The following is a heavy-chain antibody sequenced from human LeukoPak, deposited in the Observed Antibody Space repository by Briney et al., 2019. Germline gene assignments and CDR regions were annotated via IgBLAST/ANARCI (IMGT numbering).Heavy chain of an antibody. CDR1: GYTLTELS. CDR2: FDPEGGET. V-gene: IGHV1-24*01. D-gene: IGHD3-10*01. J-gene: IGHJ4*02. Sequence: ASVKVSCKVSGYTLTELSMHWVRQAPGKGLEWMGGFDPEGGETIYAQKFQGRVTMTEDTSTDTAYMELSSLRSEDTAVYYCATQMVGSGSRRGPIPTDYWGQGTLVTVSS. CDR3: ATQMVGSGSRRGPIPTDY.